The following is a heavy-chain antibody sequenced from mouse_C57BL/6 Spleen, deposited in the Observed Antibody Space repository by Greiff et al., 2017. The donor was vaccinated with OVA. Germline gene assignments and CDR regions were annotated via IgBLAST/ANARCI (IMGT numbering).Heavy chain of an antibody. CDR1: GYTFTSYW. CDR2: IDPSDSYT. CDR3: ASPGFSFDY. D-gene: IGHD4-1*01. Sequence: QVQLQQPGAELVRPGTSVKLSCKASGYTFTSYWMHWVKQRPGQGLEWIGVIDPSDSYTNYNQKFKGKATLIVDTSSSTAYMQLSSLTSEDSAVYYCASPGFSFDYWGQGTTLTVSS. J-gene: IGHJ2*01. V-gene: IGHV1-59*01.